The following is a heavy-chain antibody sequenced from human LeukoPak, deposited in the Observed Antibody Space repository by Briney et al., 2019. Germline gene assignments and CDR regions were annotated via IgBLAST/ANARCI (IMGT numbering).Heavy chain of an antibody. CDR1: GYTFTGYY. D-gene: IGHD5-18*01. CDR2: INPNSGGT. CDR3: ARDVDTGKTFNSYWYFDL. Sequence: GASVKVSCKASGYTFTGYYMHWVRQAPGQGLEWMGWINPNSGGTNYAQKFQGRVTMTRDTSISTAYMELSRLRSDDTAVYYCARDVDTGKTFNSYWYFDLWGRGTLVTVSS. J-gene: IGHJ2*01. V-gene: IGHV1-2*02.